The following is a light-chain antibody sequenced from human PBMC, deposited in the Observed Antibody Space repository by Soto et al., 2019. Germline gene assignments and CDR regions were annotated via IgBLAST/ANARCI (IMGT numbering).Light chain of an antibody. J-gene: IGLJ2*01. V-gene: IGLV2-14*01. Sequence: QSALTQPASVSGSPGQSITIFCTGTSSDVGGYNYVSWYQQHPGKAPKFMIYEVSNRPSGVSNRFSGSKSGNTASLTISGLQAEDEADYYCSSYTSSSTVVFGGGTKLTVL. CDR3: SSYTSSSTVV. CDR1: SSDVGGYNY. CDR2: EVS.